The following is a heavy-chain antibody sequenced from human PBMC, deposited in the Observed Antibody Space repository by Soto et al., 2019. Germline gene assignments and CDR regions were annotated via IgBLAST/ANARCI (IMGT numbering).Heavy chain of an antibody. D-gene: IGHD4-17*01. CDR2: ISYDGSNK. CDR3: AKESDITTVTIYGMAV. Sequence: QVQLVESGGGVVQPGRSLRLSCAASGFTFSSYGLHWVRQAPGKGLEWVAVISYDGSNKYYADSVKGRFTIPRDNSKNALYLQMNTLRAEDTAVYYCAKESDITTVTIYGMAVWGQGTTVTVSS. CDR1: GFTFSSYG. V-gene: IGHV3-30*18. J-gene: IGHJ6*02.